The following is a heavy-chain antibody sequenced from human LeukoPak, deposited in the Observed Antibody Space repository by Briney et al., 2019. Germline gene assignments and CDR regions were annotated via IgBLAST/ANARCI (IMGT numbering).Heavy chain of an antibody. J-gene: IGHJ3*02. Sequence: PSETLSLTCTVSGGSIGGHYWSWIRQPPGEGLEWIGYICYSGTTSYNPSLKSRVTISVDTSKNQFSLKLSSVTAADTAVHYCARDYYDSRGEAFDIWGLGTMVTVSS. CDR3: ARDYYDSRGEAFDI. D-gene: IGHD3-22*01. CDR2: ICYSGTT. V-gene: IGHV4-59*11. CDR1: GGSIGGHY.